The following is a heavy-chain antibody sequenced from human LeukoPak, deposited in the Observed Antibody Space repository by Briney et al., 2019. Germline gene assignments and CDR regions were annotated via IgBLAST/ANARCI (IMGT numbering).Heavy chain of an antibody. V-gene: IGHV1-8*01. D-gene: IGHD3-10*01. Sequence: ASVKVSCKASGYTFTGYDINWVRQATGQRLEWMGWMNPNSGNTGYAQKFQGRVTMTRNTSISTAYMELSSLRSEDTAVYYCARSAGIKPMVRGVIRYWGQGTLVTVSS. J-gene: IGHJ4*02. CDR3: ARSAGIKPMVRGVIRY. CDR1: GYTFTGYD. CDR2: MNPNSGNT.